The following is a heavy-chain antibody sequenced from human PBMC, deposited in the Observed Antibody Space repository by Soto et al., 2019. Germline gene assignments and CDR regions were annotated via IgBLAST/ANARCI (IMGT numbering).Heavy chain of an antibody. Sequence: PSETLSLTCTVSGGSISSGDYYWSWIRQPPGKGLEWIGYIYYSGSTCYNPSLKSRVTISVDTSKNQFSLKLSSVTAADTAVYYCATGGYYYYYYGMDVWGQGTTVTVYS. CDR3: ATGGYYYYYYGMDV. CDR1: GGSISSGDYY. V-gene: IGHV4-30-4*01. CDR2: IYYSGST. J-gene: IGHJ6*02. D-gene: IGHD3-16*01.